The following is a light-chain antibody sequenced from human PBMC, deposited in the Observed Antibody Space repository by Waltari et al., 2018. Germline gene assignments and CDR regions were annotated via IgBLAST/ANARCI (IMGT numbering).Light chain of an antibody. CDR1: QDISNN. Sequence: IQMTQSPSSLSEAVGDRVTITCRARQDISNNLAWYHQKPGKVPNLLIYSASTSKSGVPPRFSGSGSWTDYTLTINSLRPEDVATYYRQKYDSVPWTFGQGTKVEIK. V-gene: IGKV1-27*01. CDR3: QKYDSVPWT. J-gene: IGKJ1*01. CDR2: SAS.